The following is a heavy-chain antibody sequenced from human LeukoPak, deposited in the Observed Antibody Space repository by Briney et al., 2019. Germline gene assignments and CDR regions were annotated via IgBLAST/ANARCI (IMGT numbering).Heavy chain of an antibody. D-gene: IGHD1-26*01. Sequence: GALRLSCVASGFTFSDSAIHWVRQSSGKGLEWIGHMDKETNLYATALAASVKGRFTVSRDDSKNTAYLHMNSLKTEDTALYYCTRDSGTYNWFDPWGQGTLVTVPS. J-gene: IGHJ5*02. CDR1: GFTFSDSA. CDR2: MDKETNLYAT. V-gene: IGHV3-73*01. CDR3: TRDSGTYNWFDP.